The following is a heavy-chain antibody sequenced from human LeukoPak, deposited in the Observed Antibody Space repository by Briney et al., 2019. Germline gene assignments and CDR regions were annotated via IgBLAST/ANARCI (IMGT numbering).Heavy chain of an antibody. CDR1: GYTFTSYG. CDR2: ISAYNGNT. V-gene: IGHV1-18*01. CDR3: ARANQDLYYYYYMDV. D-gene: IGHD1-14*01. J-gene: IGHJ6*03. Sequence: GASVKVSCKASGYTFTSYGISWVRQAPGQGLEWMGWISAYNGNTNYAKKLQGRVTMTTDTSTSTAYMELRSLRSDDTAVYYCARANQDLYYYYYMDVWGKGTTVTVSS.